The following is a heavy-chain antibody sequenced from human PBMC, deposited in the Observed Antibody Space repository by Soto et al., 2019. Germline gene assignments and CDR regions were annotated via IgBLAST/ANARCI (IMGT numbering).Heavy chain of an antibody. J-gene: IGHJ6*02. V-gene: IGHV1-18*04. CDR1: GYTFTSYG. CDR2: ISAYNGNT. CDR3: ARGVAAAGTALLYGMDV. D-gene: IGHD6-13*01. Sequence: ASVKVSCKASGYTFTSYGISWVRQAPGQGLEWMGWISAYNGNTNHAQKLQGRVTMTTDTSTSTAYMELRSLRSDDTAVYYCARGVAAAGTALLYGMDVWGQGTTVTVSS.